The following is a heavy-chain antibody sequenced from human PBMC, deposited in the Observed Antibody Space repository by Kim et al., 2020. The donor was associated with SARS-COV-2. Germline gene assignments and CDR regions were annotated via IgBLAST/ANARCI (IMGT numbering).Heavy chain of an antibody. J-gene: IGHJ4*02. CDR3: ARYYYDSSGYYSFFDY. D-gene: IGHD3-22*01. V-gene: IGHV4-30-2*04. Sequence: SLKSRVTISVDTSKNQFSLKLSSVTAADTAVYYCARYYYDSSGYYSFFDYWGQGTLVTVSS.